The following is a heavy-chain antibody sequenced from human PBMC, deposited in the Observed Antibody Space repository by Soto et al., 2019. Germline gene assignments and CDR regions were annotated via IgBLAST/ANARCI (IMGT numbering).Heavy chain of an antibody. CDR3: AKDAPMYDDVFTGYCREGRLDY. V-gene: IGHV3-30*18. J-gene: IGHJ4*02. CDR2: ISYGGSNN. Sequence: QVQLVESGGGVVQPGTSLRLSCAASGFTFSTYGMPWVRQAPGKGLEWVAFISYGGSNNYYADSVKGRFTISRDNSKNALYLQMNSLRAENTAVYYCAKDAPMYDDVFTGYCREGRLDYWGQGSLVTVSS. D-gene: IGHD3-9*01. CDR1: GFTFSTYG.